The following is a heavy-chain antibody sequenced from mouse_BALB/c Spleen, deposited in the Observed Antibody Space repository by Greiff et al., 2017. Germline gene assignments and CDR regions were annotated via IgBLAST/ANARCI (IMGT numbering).Heavy chain of an antibody. J-gene: IGHJ2*01. D-gene: IGHD1-1*01. CDR2: ISYDGSN. CDR1: GYSITSGYY. Sequence: ESGPGLVKPSQSLSLTCSVTGYSITSGYYWNWIRQFPGNKLEWMGYISYDGSNNYNPSLKNRISITRDTSKNQFFLKLNSVTTEDTATYYCALYYGYFDYWGQGTTLTVSS. V-gene: IGHV3-6*02. CDR3: ALYYGYFDY.